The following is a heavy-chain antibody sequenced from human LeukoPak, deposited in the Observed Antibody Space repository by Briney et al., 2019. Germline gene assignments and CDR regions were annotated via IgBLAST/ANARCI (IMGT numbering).Heavy chain of an antibody. D-gene: IGHD2-21*02. CDR3: ARRLTQYDCFDP. Sequence: SQTLSLTCAISGDSVSSNSVTWNWIRRSPSRGLEWLGRTYYRPTWYNDYAVSVRGRITVNPDTSKNQFSLHLNSVTPEDTAVYYCARRLTQYDCFDPWGQGILVTVSS. V-gene: IGHV6-1*01. CDR1: GDSVSSNSVT. CDR2: TYYRPTWYN. J-gene: IGHJ5*02.